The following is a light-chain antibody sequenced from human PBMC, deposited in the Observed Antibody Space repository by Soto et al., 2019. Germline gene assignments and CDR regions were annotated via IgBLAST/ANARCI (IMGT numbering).Light chain of an antibody. CDR1: QTISSNY. J-gene: IGKJ1*01. Sequence: ETVLTQSPGTLSLSPGERATLSCRASQTISSNYLAWYRRTPSQAPRLLIYGASNRSTGIADRFSGSGSGKDFPLIISRLEPEDFALSYCHQYGSSPWTFGEGTKMEIK. CDR3: HQYGSSPWT. V-gene: IGKV3-20*01. CDR2: GAS.